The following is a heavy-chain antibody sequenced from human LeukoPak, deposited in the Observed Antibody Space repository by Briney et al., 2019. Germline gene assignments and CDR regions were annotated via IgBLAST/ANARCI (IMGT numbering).Heavy chain of an antibody. Sequence: SETLSLTCAVYGDSLNNLYWSWVRQSPGKGLEWIGEVKVGGDTKYNPSLKSRVTMAADTSRNQFSLRLTFVTAADTAIYYCARSFGWYALDVWRQGALVSVSS. CDR3: ARSFGWYALDV. CDR2: VKVGGDT. J-gene: IGHJ4*02. D-gene: IGHD6-19*01. V-gene: IGHV4-34*01. CDR1: GDSLNNLY.